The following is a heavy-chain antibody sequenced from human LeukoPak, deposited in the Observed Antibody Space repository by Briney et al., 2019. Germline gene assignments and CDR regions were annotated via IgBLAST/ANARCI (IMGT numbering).Heavy chain of an antibody. CDR1: GFTFSSYA. V-gene: IGHV3-23*01. Sequence: LSGGSLRLSCAASGFTFSSYAMSWVRQAPGKGLEWVSAISGSGGSTYYADSVKGRFTISRDNSNNMLYLQMNSLRAEDSAVYFCAKDIVPDSGWDLDYWGRGTLVTVSS. CDR3: AKDIVPDSGWDLDY. D-gene: IGHD6-19*01. CDR2: ISGSGGST. J-gene: IGHJ4*02.